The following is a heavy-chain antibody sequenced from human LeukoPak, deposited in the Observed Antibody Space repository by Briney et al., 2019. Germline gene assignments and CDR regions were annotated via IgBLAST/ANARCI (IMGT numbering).Heavy chain of an antibody. CDR3: ARGRVSSSTWYSTYYYFFYMDF. Sequence: SETLSLTCTVSGGSISSSSYYWGWIRQPAGKGLEWIGRIYTSGSTNYNPSLKSRVTMSVDTSKNQFSLKLSSVTAADTAVYFCARGRVSSSTWYSTYYYFFYMDFWGKGTTVTVSS. V-gene: IGHV4-61*02. J-gene: IGHJ6*03. D-gene: IGHD4-11*01. CDR1: GGSISSSSYY. CDR2: IYTSGST.